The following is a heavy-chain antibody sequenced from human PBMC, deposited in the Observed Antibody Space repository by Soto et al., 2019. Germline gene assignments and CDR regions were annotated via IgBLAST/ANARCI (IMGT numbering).Heavy chain of an antibody. CDR3: ARECVREDCYYYYGMDV. CDR2: IIPIFGTA. J-gene: IGHJ6*02. V-gene: IGHV1-69*12. D-gene: IGHD1-26*01. Sequence: QVQLVQSGAEVKKPGSSVKVSCKASGGTFSSYAISWVRQAPGQGLEWMGGIIPIFGTANYAQKFQGRVTITADESTSTAYMELSSLRSEDTAVYYCARECVREDCYYYYGMDVWGQGTTVTVSS. CDR1: GGTFSSYA.